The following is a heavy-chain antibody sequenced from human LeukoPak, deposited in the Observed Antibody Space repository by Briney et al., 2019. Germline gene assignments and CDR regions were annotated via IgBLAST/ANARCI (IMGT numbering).Heavy chain of an antibody. J-gene: IGHJ4*02. CDR1: GFTFSDYY. D-gene: IGHD3-22*01. Sequence: GGSLRLSCAASGFTFSDYYMSWIRQAPGKGLEWVSYISSSGSTIYYADSVKGRFTISRDNAKNSLYLQMNSLRAEDTAVYYCARDSIYDSSEPAVYWGQGTLVTVSS. V-gene: IGHV3-11*01. CDR3: ARDSIYDSSEPAVY. CDR2: ISSSGSTI.